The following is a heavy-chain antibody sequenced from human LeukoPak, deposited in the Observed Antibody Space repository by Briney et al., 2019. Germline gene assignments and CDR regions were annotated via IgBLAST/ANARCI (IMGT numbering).Heavy chain of an antibody. J-gene: IGHJ4*02. Sequence: GGSLRLSCAASGFTFISYVMSWVRRAPGKGLEWVSAISASGGSTYYADSVKGRFTISRDNSKNTLYLQMNSLRAEDTAVYYCAKDAMSSGSPRACDSWGQGTLGTVSS. CDR3: AKDAMSSGSPRACDS. CDR2: ISASGGST. CDR1: GFTFISYV. V-gene: IGHV3-23*01. D-gene: IGHD1-26*01.